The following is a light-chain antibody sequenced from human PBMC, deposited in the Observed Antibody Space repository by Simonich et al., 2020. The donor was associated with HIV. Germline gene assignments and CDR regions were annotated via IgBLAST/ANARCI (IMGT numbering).Light chain of an antibody. Sequence: DIVIMQSPDSLAVSLGERATINCTSSQSVLYRSNNKNYLDWYQQKPGQPPKWLIYCASTRESGVPDRFSGSGSGTEFTLTISSLQAEDVAIYYCHQYYSSPYSFGQGTKLEIK. J-gene: IGKJ2*03. CDR1: QSVLYRSNNKNY. CDR2: CAS. V-gene: IGKV4-1*01. CDR3: HQYYSSPYS.